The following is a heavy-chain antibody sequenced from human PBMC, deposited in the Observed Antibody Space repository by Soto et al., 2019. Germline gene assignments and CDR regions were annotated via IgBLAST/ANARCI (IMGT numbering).Heavy chain of an antibody. CDR3: ARGIQWRYGMDV. V-gene: IGHV3-74*01. J-gene: IGHJ6*02. CDR1: GFTFNSHW. CDR2: INGDGSST. Sequence: EVQLVESGGGLVQPGGSLRLSCAAAGFTFNSHWMHWVRQAPGKGLVWVSRINGDGSSTFYADSVKGRFTVSRDNAKNTLYLRMNSLRAEDTAVYYCARGIQWRYGMDVWGQGTTVTVSS. D-gene: IGHD5-12*01.